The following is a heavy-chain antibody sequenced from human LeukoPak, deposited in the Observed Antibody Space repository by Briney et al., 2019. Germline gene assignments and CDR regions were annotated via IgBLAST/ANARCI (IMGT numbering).Heavy chain of an antibody. V-gene: IGHV7-4-1*02. CDR3: ARERVVAAIALHNAFDI. D-gene: IGHD2-15*01. CDR2: INTNTGNT. J-gene: IGHJ3*02. Sequence: ASVKVSCKTSGYTFSDYAIKWVRQAPGQGLEWMGWINTNTGNTTYAQGFTGRFVFSLDTSVSTAYLQISRLRAEDTAVYYCARERVVAAIALHNAFDIWGQGTMVSVSS. CDR1: GYTFSDYA.